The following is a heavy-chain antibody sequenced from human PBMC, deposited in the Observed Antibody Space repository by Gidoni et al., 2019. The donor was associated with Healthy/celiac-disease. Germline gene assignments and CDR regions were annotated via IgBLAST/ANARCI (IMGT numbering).Heavy chain of an antibody. CDR3: AKVGRYGPPDYYYYGMDV. Sequence: SGSGGSTYYADSVKCRFTISRDNSKNTLYWQMNSLRAEDTAVYYCAKVGRYGPPDYYYYGMDVWGKGTTVTVSS. D-gene: IGHD5-18*01. CDR2: SGSGGST. J-gene: IGHJ6*04. V-gene: IGHV3-23*01.